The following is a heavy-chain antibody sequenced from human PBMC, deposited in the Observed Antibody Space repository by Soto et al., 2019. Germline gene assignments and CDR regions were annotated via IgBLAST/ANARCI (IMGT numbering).Heavy chain of an antibody. J-gene: IGHJ4*02. Sequence: EVQLLQSGGGLVQPGGSLRLSCAASGFTFSSYALSWVRQAPGKGLEWVSSISGGANNTYYAESVKGRFTISRDNAKNPLSLQMTSLRTEDTAIYYCAKDKKTAGVAAIVDYWGQGTLVTVSS. D-gene: IGHD2-15*01. CDR2: ISGGANNT. V-gene: IGHV3-23*01. CDR3: AKDKKTAGVAAIVDY. CDR1: GFTFSSYA.